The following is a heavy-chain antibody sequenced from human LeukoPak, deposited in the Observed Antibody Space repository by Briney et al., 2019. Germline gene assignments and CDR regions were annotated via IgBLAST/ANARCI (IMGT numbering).Heavy chain of an antibody. Sequence: GESLKISCQGSGYTFANYWIGWVRQMPGKGLEWMGILYPGDSETKYSPSFQGQVIISADKSISTAYLQWSSLKASDTAMYYCATHQASNYEYYFDFWGQGTLVTVSS. D-gene: IGHD1-7*01. CDR1: GYTFANYW. J-gene: IGHJ4*02. CDR3: ATHQASNYEYYFDF. CDR2: LYPGDSET. V-gene: IGHV5-51*01.